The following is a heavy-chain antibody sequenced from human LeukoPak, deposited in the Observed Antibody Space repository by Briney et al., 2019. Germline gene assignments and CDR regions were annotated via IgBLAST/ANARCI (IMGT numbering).Heavy chain of an antibody. CDR1: GFTFTTYW. CDR3: AREKWRPSGRWEPLDY. J-gene: IGHJ4*02. D-gene: IGHD1-26*01. Sequence: GGSLRLSCAASGFTFTTYWMTWVRRAPGKGLEWVANIKEDGSEKYYVDSVKGRFAISRDSAKNSGYLQMNSLRVEDTAVYYCAREKWRPSGRWEPLDYWGQGTLVTVSS. CDR2: IKEDGSEK. V-gene: IGHV3-7*01.